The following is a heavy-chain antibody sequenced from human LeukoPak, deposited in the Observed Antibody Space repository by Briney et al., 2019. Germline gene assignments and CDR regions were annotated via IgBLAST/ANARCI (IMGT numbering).Heavy chain of an antibody. CDR3: ARGQNTRDYEFDY. V-gene: IGHV1-69*02. Sequence: SVKVSCKASGGTFSSYTISWVRQAPGQGLEWMGRIIPILGIANYAQKFQGRVTITADKSTSTAYMELSSLRSEDTAVYYCARGQNTRDYEFDYWGQGTLVTVSS. D-gene: IGHD4-17*01. CDR1: GGTFSSYT. CDR2: IIPILGIA. J-gene: IGHJ4*02.